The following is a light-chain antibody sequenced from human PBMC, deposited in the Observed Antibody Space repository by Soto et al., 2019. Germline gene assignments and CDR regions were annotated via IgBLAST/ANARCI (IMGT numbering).Light chain of an antibody. CDR1: QSVSSSY. J-gene: IGKJ2*01. CDR2: GAS. Sequence: EIVLTQSPGTLSLSPGERATISCRASQSVSSSYLAWYQQKPGQAPRLLIYGASSRATGIPDRFSGSGSGTDFILTISRLEHEDFAVYYCQQYGSSPPYTFGQGTKLEIK. CDR3: QQYGSSPPYT. V-gene: IGKV3-20*01.